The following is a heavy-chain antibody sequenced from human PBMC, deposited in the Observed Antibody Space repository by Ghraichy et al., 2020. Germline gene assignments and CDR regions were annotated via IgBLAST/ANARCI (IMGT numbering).Heavy chain of an antibody. D-gene: IGHD4-23*01. CDR3: AREHPIRRWSPPGITEFDP. CDR1: GYTFTGYY. J-gene: IGHJ5*02. Sequence: ASVKVSCKASGYTFTGYYMHWVRQAPGQGLEWMGWINPNSGGTNYAQKFQGRVTMTRDTSISTAYMELSRLRSDDTAVYYCAREHPIRRWSPPGITEFDPWGQGTLVTVSS. V-gene: IGHV1-2*02. CDR2: INPNSGGT.